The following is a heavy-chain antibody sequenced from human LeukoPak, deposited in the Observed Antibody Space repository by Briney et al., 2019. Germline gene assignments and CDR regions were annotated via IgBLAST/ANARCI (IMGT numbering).Heavy chain of an antibody. CDR2: IIPIFGTA. Sequence: GASVKVSCKASGGTFSSYAISWVRQAPGQGLEWMGGIIPIFGTANYAQKFQGSVTITADESTSTAYMELSSLRSEDTAVYYCARGYCSSTSCYDGSYYYYMDVWGKGTTVTVSS. D-gene: IGHD2-2*01. V-gene: IGHV1-69*13. CDR3: ARGYCSSTSCYDGSYYYYMDV. J-gene: IGHJ6*03. CDR1: GGTFSSYA.